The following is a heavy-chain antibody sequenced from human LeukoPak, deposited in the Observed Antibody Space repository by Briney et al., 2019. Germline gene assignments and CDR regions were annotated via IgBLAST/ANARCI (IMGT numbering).Heavy chain of an antibody. V-gene: IGHV3-30*03. CDR1: GFTFSSYG. D-gene: IGHD1-1*01. Sequence: GGSLRLSCAASGFTFSSYGMHWVRQAPGKGLEWVAVISYDGSNEYYADSVKGRFTISRDSAKSSLYLQMNSLRAEDTAVYYCARDLTGTGPFDYWGQGTLVTVSS. CDR3: ARDLTGTGPFDY. J-gene: IGHJ4*02. CDR2: ISYDGSNE.